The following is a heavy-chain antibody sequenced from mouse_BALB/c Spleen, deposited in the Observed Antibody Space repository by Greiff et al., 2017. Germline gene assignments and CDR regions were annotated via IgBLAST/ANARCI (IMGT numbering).Heavy chain of an antibody. J-gene: IGHJ3*01. CDR3: TRRPY. Sequence: DVQLVESGGGLVKPGGSLKLSCAASGFTFSSYTMSWVRQTPEKRLEWVATISSGGSYTYYPDSVKGRFTISRDNAKNTLYLQMSSLKSEDTAMYYCTRRPYWGQGTLVTVSA. CDR1: GFTFSSYT. V-gene: IGHV5-6-4*01. CDR2: ISSGGSYT.